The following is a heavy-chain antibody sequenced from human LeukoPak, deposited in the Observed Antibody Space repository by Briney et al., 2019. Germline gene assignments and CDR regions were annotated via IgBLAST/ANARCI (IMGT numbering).Heavy chain of an antibody. V-gene: IGHV1-24*01. D-gene: IGHD3-10*01. J-gene: IGHJ5*02. CDR2: FDPEDGET. CDR3: ATDLYYYGSGGFDP. CDR1: GYTLTELS. Sequence: EASVKVSCKVSGYTLTELSMHWVRQAPGKGLEWMGGFDPEDGETIYAQRFQGRVTMTEDTSTDTAYMELSSLRSEDTAVYYCATDLYYYGSGGFDPWGQGTLVTVSS.